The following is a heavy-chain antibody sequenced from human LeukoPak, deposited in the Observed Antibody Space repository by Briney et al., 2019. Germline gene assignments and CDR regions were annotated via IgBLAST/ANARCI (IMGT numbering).Heavy chain of an antibody. J-gene: IGHJ4*02. V-gene: IGHV3-30*18. CDR1: GFTFSSYG. CDR3: AKDSVQWLIRGYFDY. D-gene: IGHD6-19*01. CDR2: ISYDGSNK. Sequence: GGSLRLSCAASGFTFSSYGMHWVRQAPGKGLEWVAVISYDGSNKYYAASVKGRFTISRDNSKNTLYLQMNSLRAEDTTVYYCAKDSVQWLIRGYFDYWGQGTLVTVSS.